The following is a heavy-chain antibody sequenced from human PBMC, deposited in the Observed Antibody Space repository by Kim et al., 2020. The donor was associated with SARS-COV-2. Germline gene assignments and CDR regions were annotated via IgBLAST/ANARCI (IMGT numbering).Heavy chain of an antibody. CDR1: GGTFSSYA. CDR2: IIPIFGTA. J-gene: IGHJ3*02. CDR3: ASPGYYGADDDDDAFDI. D-gene: IGHD1-26*01. V-gene: IGHV1-69*13. Sequence: SVKVSCKASGGTFSSYAISWVRQAPGQGLEWMGGIIPIFGTANYAQKFQGRVTITADESTSTAYMELSSLRSEDTAVYYCASPGYYGADDDDDAFDIWGQGTMVTVSS.